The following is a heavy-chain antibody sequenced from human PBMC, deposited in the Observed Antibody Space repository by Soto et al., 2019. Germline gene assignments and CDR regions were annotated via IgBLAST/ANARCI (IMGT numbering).Heavy chain of an antibody. CDR1: GFTFSSYG. J-gene: IGHJ4*02. D-gene: IGHD6-19*01. CDR3: VRDSGWLFDS. Sequence: QVQLVESGGGVVQPGRSLRLSCAASGFTFSSYGMHWVRQAPGKGLEWVAVIWYDGSNKYYADSVKGRFTISRDDSKNTVFLQMISLRAEDTAVYFCVRDSGWLFDSWGQGTLVTVSS. CDR2: IWYDGSNK. V-gene: IGHV3-33*01.